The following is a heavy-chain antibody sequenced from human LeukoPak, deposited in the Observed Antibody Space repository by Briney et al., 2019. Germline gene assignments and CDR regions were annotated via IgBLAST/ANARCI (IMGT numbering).Heavy chain of an antibody. CDR1: GYTFTSYG. Sequence: ASVKVSCKASGYTFTSYGISWVRQAPGQGLEWMGWISAYNGNTNYAQKLQGRVTMTTDTSTSTAYMELNSLRAEDTAVYYCATASSGSYRLYYFDYWGQGTLVTVSS. D-gene: IGHD1-26*01. V-gene: IGHV1-18*01. CDR2: ISAYNGNT. J-gene: IGHJ4*02. CDR3: ATASSGSYRLYYFDY.